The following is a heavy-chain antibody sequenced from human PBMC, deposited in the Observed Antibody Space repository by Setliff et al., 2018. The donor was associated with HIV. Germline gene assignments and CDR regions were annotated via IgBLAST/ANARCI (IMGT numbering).Heavy chain of an antibody. CDR3: ARGLGSSSGFN. CDR2: IYYSGST. J-gene: IGHJ4*02. Sequence: PSETLSLTCTVSGGSISSSSHYWGWIRQHPGKGLEWIGYIYYSGSTNYNPSLKSRVTISVDTSKNQFSLKLSSVTAADTAVYYCARGLGSSSGFNWGQGTLVTVSS. CDR1: GGSISSSSHY. V-gene: IGHV4-61*05. D-gene: IGHD6-6*01.